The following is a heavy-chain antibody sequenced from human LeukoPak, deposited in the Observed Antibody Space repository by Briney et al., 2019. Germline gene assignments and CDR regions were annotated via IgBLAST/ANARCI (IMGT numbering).Heavy chain of an antibody. CDR2: IYSGGRT. J-gene: IGHJ4*02. CDR3: ARAGPSSSWHQFDY. V-gene: IGHV3-66*01. D-gene: IGHD6-13*01. CDR1: GFTVSRNY. Sequence: GGSLRLSCAASGFTVSRNYMSWVRQAPGKGLEWVSVIYSGGRTYYADSVKGRFTISRDNSKNTLYLQMNRLRAEDTAVYYCARAGPSSSWHQFDYWGQGTLVTVSS.